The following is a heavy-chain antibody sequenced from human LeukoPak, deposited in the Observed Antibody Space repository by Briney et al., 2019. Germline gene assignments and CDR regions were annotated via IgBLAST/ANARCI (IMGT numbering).Heavy chain of an antibody. J-gene: IGHJ4*02. CDR2: IWSDATEK. CDR3: AKDAQRGFDYSNSLEY. V-gene: IGHV3-33*06. CDR1: GFTYSHYG. D-gene: IGHD4-11*01. Sequence: GGALRLSCSASGFTYSHYGMHWGRQGPGKGLEWGAVIWSDATEKYYGDAVKGRFTISRDNSRNTLYLQMNSLRAEDTAVYYCAKDAQRGFDYSNSLEYWGQGTLVTVSS.